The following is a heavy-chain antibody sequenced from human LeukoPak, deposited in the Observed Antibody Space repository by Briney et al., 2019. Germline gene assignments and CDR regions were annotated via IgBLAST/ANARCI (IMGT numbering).Heavy chain of an antibody. V-gene: IGHV4-39*01. CDR2: IYYSGST. CDR3: ARRVEMATSYQLIDY. CDR1: GGSLSSSSYY. Sequence: SETLSLTCTVSGGSLSSSSYYWGWIRQPPGKGLEWIGSIYYSGSTYYNPSLKSRVTISVDTSKNQFSLKLSSVTAADTAVYYCARRVEMATSYQLIDYWGQGTLVTVSS. J-gene: IGHJ4*02. D-gene: IGHD5-24*01.